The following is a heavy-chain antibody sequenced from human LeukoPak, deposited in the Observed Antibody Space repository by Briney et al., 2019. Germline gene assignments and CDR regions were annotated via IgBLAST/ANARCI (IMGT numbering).Heavy chain of an antibody. CDR3: ARANLFFGVVRELVYYYYMDV. V-gene: IGHV3-13*01. Sequence: PGGSLRLSCAASGFTFSSYDMHWVRQATGKGLEWVSAIGTAGDTYYPGSVKGRFTISRENAKNSLYLQMNSLRAGDTAVYYCARANLFFGVVRELVYYYYMDVWGKGTTVTVSS. J-gene: IGHJ6*03. CDR2: IGTAGDT. D-gene: IGHD3-3*01. CDR1: GFTFSSYD.